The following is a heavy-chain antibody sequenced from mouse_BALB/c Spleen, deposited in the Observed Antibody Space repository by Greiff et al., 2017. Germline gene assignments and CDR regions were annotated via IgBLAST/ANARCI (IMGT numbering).Heavy chain of an antibody. CDR3: ARITTATYYAMDY. Sequence: ESGPGLVKPSQSLSLTCTVTGYSITSDYAWNWIRQFPGNKLEWMGYISYSGSTSYNPSLKSRISITRDTSKNQFFLQLNSVTTEDTATYYCARITTATYYAMDYWGQGTSVTVSS. CDR2: ISYSGST. CDR1: GYSITSDYA. D-gene: IGHD1-2*01. J-gene: IGHJ4*01. V-gene: IGHV3-2*02.